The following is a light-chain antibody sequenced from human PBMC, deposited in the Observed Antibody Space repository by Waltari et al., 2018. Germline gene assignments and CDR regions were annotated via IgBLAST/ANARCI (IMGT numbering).Light chain of an antibody. CDR2: AAS. J-gene: IGKJ4*01. Sequence: DIQMTQSPYSLSASVGDRVTITCRASQDISNYLGWSQHKPGDAHKSLIYAASSLQSGVPSKFSVSGSGTDFTLTINSLQPEDFSTYYCQQYKSYPLTFGGGTKVEIK. CDR3: QQYKSYPLT. V-gene: IGKV1-16*02. CDR1: QDISNY.